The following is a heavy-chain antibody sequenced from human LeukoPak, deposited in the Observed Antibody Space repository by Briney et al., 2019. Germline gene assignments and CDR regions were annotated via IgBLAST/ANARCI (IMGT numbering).Heavy chain of an antibody. CDR1: GISFSSYW. Sequence: GGSLRLSCVASGISFSSYWMAWVRQAPGKGLEWVANIKYDGTHKFYADSVKGRFTISRDNAKNSLFLEMNSLRADDTAVYFCAPSHDSSGNDWGQGTLVTVSS. V-gene: IGHV3-7*01. CDR3: APSHDSSGND. D-gene: IGHD3-22*01. J-gene: IGHJ4*02. CDR2: IKYDGTHK.